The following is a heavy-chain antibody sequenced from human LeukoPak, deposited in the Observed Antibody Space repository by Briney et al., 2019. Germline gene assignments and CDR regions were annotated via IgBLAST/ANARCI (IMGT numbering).Heavy chain of an antibody. CDR1: GGSISSGDYY. J-gene: IGHJ4*02. Sequence: SSETLSLSCTVSGGSISSGDYYWSWIRQPPGKGLECIGYIYYSGSTYYNPSLKSRVTISVDTSKNQFSLKLSSVTAADTAVYYCARAYYYDSSGYDYWGQGTLVTVSS. CDR3: ARAYYYDSSGYDY. CDR2: IYYSGST. V-gene: IGHV4-30-4*01. D-gene: IGHD3-22*01.